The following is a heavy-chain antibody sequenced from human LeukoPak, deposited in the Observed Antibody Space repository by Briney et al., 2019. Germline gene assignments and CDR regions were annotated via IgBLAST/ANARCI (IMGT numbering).Heavy chain of an antibody. CDR2: ISYDGSNK. D-gene: IGHD2-2*01. CDR3: AKDNLLEDIVAVPAPDY. V-gene: IGHV3-30*18. J-gene: IGHJ4*02. CDR1: GFTFSSYG. Sequence: PGGSLRLSCAASGFTFSSYGMHWVRQDPGKGLEWVAVISYDGSNKYYADSVKGRFTISRDNSKNTLYLQMNSLRAEDTAVYYCAKDNLLEDIVAVPAPDYWGQGTLVTVSS.